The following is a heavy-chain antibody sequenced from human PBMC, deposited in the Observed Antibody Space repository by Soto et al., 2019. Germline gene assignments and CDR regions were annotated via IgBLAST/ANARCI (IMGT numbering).Heavy chain of an antibody. Sequence: GQSFRLPCAASGLTSSRYCMLWGRQVPGKGLVWVSRVNSDGSATTYADSVKGRFTISRDNAKNTLYLQINSLLAEDSAVYYCARVATCSATDCYPDVHSCG. V-gene: IGHV3-74*03. J-gene: IGHJ5*01. CDR3: ARVATCSATDCYPDVHS. D-gene: IGHD2-2*01. CDR2: VNSDGSAT. CDR1: GLTSSRYC.